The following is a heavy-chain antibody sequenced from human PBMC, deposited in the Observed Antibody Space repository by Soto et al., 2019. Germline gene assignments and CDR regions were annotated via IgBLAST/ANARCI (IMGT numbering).Heavy chain of an antibody. CDR3: ARDRGDGYNPFLDY. CDR2: IYYSGST. CDR1: GGSISSGDYY. D-gene: IGHD3-10*01. J-gene: IGHJ4*02. Sequence: SETLSLTCTVSGGSISSGDYYWSWIRQPPGKGLEWIGYIYYSGSTYYNPSLKSRVTISVDTSKNQFSLKLSSVTAADTAVYYCARDRGDGYNPFLDYWGRGTLVTVSS. V-gene: IGHV4-30-4*01.